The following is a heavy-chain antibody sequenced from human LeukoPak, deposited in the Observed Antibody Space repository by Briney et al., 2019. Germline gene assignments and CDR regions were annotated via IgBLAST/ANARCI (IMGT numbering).Heavy chain of an antibody. CDR2: IKQDGSEK. CDR3: ARGGFGYVYFDF. CDR1: GFTYSTYR. Sequence: GGSLRLSCAASGFTYSTYRMSWVRQAPGKGLEWVAHIKQDGSEKYYVDSVKGRFTISRDNAKNSLYLQMNGRRAEDTAVYYCARGGFGYVYFDFWGQGTLVTVSP. J-gene: IGHJ4*02. D-gene: IGHD3-16*01. V-gene: IGHV3-7*03.